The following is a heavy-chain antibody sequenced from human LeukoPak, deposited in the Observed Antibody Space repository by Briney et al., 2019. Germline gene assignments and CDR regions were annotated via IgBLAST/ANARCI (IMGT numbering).Heavy chain of an antibody. J-gene: IGHJ4*02. CDR2: ISSSSYI. CDR3: ARDLSYGDPQMYYFDY. CDR1: GFTFSSYS. Sequence: AGGSLRLSCAASGFTFSSYSMNWVRQAPGKGLEWVSSISSSSYIYYADSVKGRFTISRDNAKNSLYLQMNSLRAEDTAVYYCARDLSYGDPQMYYFDYWGQGTLVTVSS. D-gene: IGHD4-17*01. V-gene: IGHV3-21*01.